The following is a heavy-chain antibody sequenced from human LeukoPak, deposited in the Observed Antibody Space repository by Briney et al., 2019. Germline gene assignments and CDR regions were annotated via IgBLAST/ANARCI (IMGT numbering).Heavy chain of an antibody. Sequence: PGGSLSLSCAAAGLNFNSYSMNWVRQAPGKGLEWVSSISSSSSFIYYADSLKGRFTISRDNAKNSLYLQMNSLRAEDTAVYYCARVYYDSSGYYGDAFDTWGQGTMVTVSS. J-gene: IGHJ3*02. D-gene: IGHD3-22*01. CDR2: ISSSSSFI. V-gene: IGHV3-21*01. CDR1: GLNFNSYS. CDR3: ARVYYDSSGYYGDAFDT.